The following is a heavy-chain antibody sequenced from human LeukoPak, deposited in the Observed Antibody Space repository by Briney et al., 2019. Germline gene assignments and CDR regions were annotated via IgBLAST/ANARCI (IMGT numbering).Heavy chain of an antibody. D-gene: IGHD1-26*01. CDR2: MNPNSGNT. J-gene: IGHJ4*02. CDR1: GYTFTSYD. Sequence: ASAKVSCKASGYTFTSYDINWVRQATGQGLEWMGWMNPNSGNTGYAQKFQGRVTMTRDTSISTAYMELSSLTSDDTAVYYCAREINTYSGSYFNYWGQGTLVPVSS. V-gene: IGHV1-8*02. CDR3: AREINTYSGSYFNY.